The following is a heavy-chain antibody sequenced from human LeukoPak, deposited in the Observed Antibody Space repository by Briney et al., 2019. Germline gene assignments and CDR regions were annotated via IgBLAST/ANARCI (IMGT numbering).Heavy chain of an antibody. V-gene: IGHV4-34*01. CDR1: GGSFSGYY. J-gene: IGHJ5*02. CDR2: INHSGST. D-gene: IGHD3-3*01. CDR3: VRARRFLEWLFPDNWFDP. Sequence: PSETLSLTCAVYGGSFSGYYWSWIRQPPGKGLEWIGEINHSGSTNYNPSLKSRVTISVDTSKNQFSLKLSSVTAADTAVYYCVRARRFLEWLFPDNWFDPWGQGTLVTVSS.